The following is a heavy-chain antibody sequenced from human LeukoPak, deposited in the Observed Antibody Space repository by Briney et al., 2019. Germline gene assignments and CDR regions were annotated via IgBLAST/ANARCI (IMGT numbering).Heavy chain of an antibody. CDR2: IYSSGST. CDR3: ARSDGYGLVGI. J-gene: IGHJ3*02. D-gene: IGHD3-10*01. CDR1: GVSISSGSND. V-gene: IGHV4-39*07. Sequence: PSETLSLTCSVSGVSISSGSNDWGWIRQPPGKTLEWIGSIYSSGSTYYNPSLKSRVIILIDTAKNHFSLNLSSVTAADTAVYYCARSDGYGLVGIWGQGTMITVSS.